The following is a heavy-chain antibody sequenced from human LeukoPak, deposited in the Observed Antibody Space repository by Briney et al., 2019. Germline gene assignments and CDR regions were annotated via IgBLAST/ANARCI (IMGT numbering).Heavy chain of an antibody. D-gene: IGHD2-2*01. Sequence: GGSLRLSCAASGLTFSSYAMSWVRQAPGKGLEWVSGISGSGRSTYYADSVKGRFTISRDNSKNTLYLQMNSLRAEDTAVYYCAKETTYCSSTSCFLNWFDPWGQGTLVTVSS. CDR1: GLTFSSYA. CDR2: ISGSGRST. CDR3: AKETTYCSSTSCFLNWFDP. J-gene: IGHJ5*02. V-gene: IGHV3-23*01.